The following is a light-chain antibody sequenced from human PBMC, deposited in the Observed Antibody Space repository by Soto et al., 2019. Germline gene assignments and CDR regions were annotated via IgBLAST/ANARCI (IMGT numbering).Light chain of an antibody. CDR1: QSLTSY. CDR3: QQRSNWPPLT. CDR2: DAS. Sequence: EIVMTQSPSTLSVSSGETATLSWRASQSLTSYLAWYQQKPAQAPRLPIYDASKRATGIPVRFSGSGSATDFTPTISSLEPEDFAVYYCQQRSNWPPLTFGGGTKVDIK. V-gene: IGKV3-11*01. J-gene: IGKJ4*01.